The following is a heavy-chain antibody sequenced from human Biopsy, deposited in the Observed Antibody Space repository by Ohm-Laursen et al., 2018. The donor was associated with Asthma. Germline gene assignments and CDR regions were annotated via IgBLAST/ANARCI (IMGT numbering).Heavy chain of an antibody. CDR2: INSVFGTT. CDR3: ARKAGSCISRTCYSLDF. V-gene: IGHV1-69*01. Sequence: SSVKVSCKYFGGTFSTYVIGWVRQAPGQGLEWMGGINSVFGTTTYPQKFQDRVTITADDSTSTVYMELSSLRSEDTAVYYCARKAGSCISRTCYSLDFWGQGTLVTVSS. CDR1: GGTFSTYV. J-gene: IGHJ4*02. D-gene: IGHD2-2*01.